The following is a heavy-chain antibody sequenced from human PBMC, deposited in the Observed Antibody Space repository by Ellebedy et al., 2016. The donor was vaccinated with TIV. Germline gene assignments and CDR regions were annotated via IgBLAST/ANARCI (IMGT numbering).Heavy chain of an antibody. J-gene: IGHJ6*02. D-gene: IGHD3-10*01. CDR3: ARGTMVRGDNYGMDV. CDR2: IKQDGSEK. V-gene: IGHV3-7*01. CDR1: GFTFSSYW. Sequence: GESLKISXAASGFTFSSYWMSWVRQAPGKGLEWVANIKQDGSEKYYVDSVKGRFTISRDNAKNSLYLQMNSLRAEDTAVYYCARGTMVRGDNYGMDVWGQGTTVTVSS.